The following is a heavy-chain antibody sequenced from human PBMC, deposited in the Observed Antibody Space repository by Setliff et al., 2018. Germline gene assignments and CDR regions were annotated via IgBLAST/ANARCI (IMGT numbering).Heavy chain of an antibody. CDR1: GGSVTTSRYY. CDR3: ARDRQYCSSTSCYTSYFYYYAMDI. J-gene: IGHJ6*02. Sequence: SETLSLTCSVSGGSVTTSRYYWSWIRQPAGKGLEWIGRIHSSGSTKFNPSLESRVTMSVDTSKNQFSLKLTSVTAADTAVYYCARDRQYCSSTSCYTSYFYYYAMDIWGQGTTVTVSS. D-gene: IGHD2-2*02. CDR2: IHSSGST. V-gene: IGHV4-61*02.